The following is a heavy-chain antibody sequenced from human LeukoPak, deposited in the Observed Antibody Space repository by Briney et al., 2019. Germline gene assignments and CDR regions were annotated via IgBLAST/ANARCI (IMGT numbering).Heavy chain of an antibody. Sequence: SETLSLTCTVSGGSISSSSYYWGWIRQPPGKGLEWIGSIYYSGSTYYNPSLKSRFTISVDTSKNQFSLKLSSVTAADTAVYYCARTTTVRGTYYMDVWGKGTTVTISS. CDR2: IYYSGST. V-gene: IGHV4-39*07. CDR3: ARTTTVRGTYYMDV. J-gene: IGHJ6*03. CDR1: GGSISSSSYY. D-gene: IGHD3-10*01.